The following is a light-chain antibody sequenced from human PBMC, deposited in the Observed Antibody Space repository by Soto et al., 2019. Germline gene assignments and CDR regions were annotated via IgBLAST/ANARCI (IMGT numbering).Light chain of an antibody. CDR1: SSDVGGYNY. Sequence: QSVLTQPASVSGSPGQSITISCTGTSSDVGGYNYVSWYQQHPGKAPKFMIYDVSNRPSGVSTRFSGSKSGNTASLTISGLQAEDEADYYCNSYTTSNPRKMFFETGTRVTVL. CDR3: NSYTTSNPRKMF. CDR2: DVS. V-gene: IGLV2-14*01. J-gene: IGLJ1*01.